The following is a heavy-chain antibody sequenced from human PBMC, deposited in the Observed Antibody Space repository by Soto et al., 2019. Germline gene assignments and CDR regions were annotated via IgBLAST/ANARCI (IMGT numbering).Heavy chain of an antibody. V-gene: IGHV4-4*02. D-gene: IGHD3-10*01. J-gene: IGHJ4*02. Sequence: ETLSLTCAVSGGSINSRYWWSWVRQSPGKGLEWIGEIYHSGSTNYNPSLKSRVTISVDKSKNQFSLNLSSVTAADTAVYYCARDQNGSGNYYTRYFDYWGQGTLVTVSS. CDR3: ARDQNGSGNYYTRYFDY. CDR2: IYHSGST. CDR1: GGSINSRYW.